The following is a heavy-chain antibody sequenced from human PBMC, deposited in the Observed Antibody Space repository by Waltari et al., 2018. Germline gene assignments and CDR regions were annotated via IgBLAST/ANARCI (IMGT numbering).Heavy chain of an antibody. CDR2: ISWDGGST. D-gene: IGHD6-13*01. J-gene: IGHJ4*02. CDR3: AKYITRLGSCWYYFDY. CDR1: GFNFADYT. Sequence: EVQLVESGGVVVQPGGSLRLSCAASGFNFADYTMHWFLHAPGKGLEWVTLISWDGGSTYYADSVKGRFTISRDNSKNSLYLQMNSLRTEDTALYYCAKYITRLGSCWYYFDYWGQGTLVTVSS. V-gene: IGHV3-43*01.